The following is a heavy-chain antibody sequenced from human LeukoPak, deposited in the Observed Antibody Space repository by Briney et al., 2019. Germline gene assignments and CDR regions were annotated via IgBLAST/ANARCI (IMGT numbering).Heavy chain of an antibody. Sequence: GGSLRLSCAASGFTFSDYYMSWIRQAPGKGLEWVSYISSSGSTIYYADSVKGRFTISRDNAKNSLYLQMNSLRAEDTAVYYCARDYERVVPAARYYCYMDVWGKGTTVTVSS. CDR1: GFTFSDYY. J-gene: IGHJ6*03. D-gene: IGHD2-2*01. V-gene: IGHV3-11*01. CDR2: ISSSGSTI. CDR3: ARDYERVVPAARYYCYMDV.